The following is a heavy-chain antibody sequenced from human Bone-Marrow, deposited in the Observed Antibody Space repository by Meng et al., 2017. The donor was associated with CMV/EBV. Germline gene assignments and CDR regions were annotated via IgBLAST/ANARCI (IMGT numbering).Heavy chain of an antibody. V-gene: IGHV1-8*01. CDR2: MNSNSGNT. CDR1: GYTFTSYD. Sequence: QVQLVQSGAEVRTPGATVMVSCKTSGYTFTSYDVHWVRQATGHGLEWMGWMNSNSGNTGYLQKFQDRVTMTRNTSISTAYMELSSLTSEDTAIYYCARFASGSSTNWGQGTLVTVSS. CDR3: ARFASGSSTN. D-gene: IGHD3-10*01. J-gene: IGHJ4*02.